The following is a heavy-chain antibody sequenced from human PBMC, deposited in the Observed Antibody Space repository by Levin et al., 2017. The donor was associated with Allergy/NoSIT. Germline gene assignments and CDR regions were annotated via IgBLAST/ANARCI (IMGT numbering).Heavy chain of an antibody. V-gene: IGHV3-15*01. D-gene: IGHD6-13*01. J-gene: IGHJ4*02. CDR3: TTYSSSWYYFDY. CDR2: IKSNTDGGTT. Sequence: KTGGSLRLSCAASGITFSNAWMSWARQAPGKGLEWVGRIKSNTDGGTTEYAALVKGRFSISRDDSKNTLYLQMNSLKTEDTAIYFCTTYSSSWYYFDYWGQGTLVTVSS. CDR1: GITFSNAW.